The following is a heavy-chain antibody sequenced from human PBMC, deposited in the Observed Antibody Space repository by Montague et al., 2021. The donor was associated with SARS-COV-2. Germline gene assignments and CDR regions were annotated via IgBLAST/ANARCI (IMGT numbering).Heavy chain of an antibody. CDR3: ARLRRPNWFDP. Sequence: SETLSLTCTVSGGSINSNVYYWAWIRQAPRKGLEWIGSVYYSGGTYYTPPLKSRVSISADTSNNQFSLKPSSVTAADTAVYYCARLRRPNWFDPWGQGTLVIVSS. CDR1: GGSINSNVYY. CDR2: VYYSGGT. V-gene: IGHV4-39*01. J-gene: IGHJ5*02.